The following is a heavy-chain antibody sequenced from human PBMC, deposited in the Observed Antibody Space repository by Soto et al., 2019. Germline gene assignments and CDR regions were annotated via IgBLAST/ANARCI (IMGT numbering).Heavy chain of an antibody. CDR3: VKQAHGSDGVDFDY. Sequence: GGSLRLSCSASGFIFSESTIYWVRQVPGKGLEAISAVSASGRSTYYADSVKDRFTISRDNSKNTLFLQMGSLRPEDTAIYYCVKQAHGSDGVDFDYWGQGTQVTVSS. CDR2: VSASGRST. J-gene: IGHJ4*02. D-gene: IGHD3-10*01. CDR1: GFIFSEST. V-gene: IGHV3-64D*06.